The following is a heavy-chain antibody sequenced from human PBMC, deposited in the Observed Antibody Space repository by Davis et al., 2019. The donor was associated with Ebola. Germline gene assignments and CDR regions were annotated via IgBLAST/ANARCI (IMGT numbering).Heavy chain of an antibody. CDR3: VRVPYDILTGYHLGVYYYGVDV. J-gene: IGHJ6*02. CDR2: ISSTSSYI. V-gene: IGHV3-21*01. D-gene: IGHD3-9*01. Sequence: GESLKISCAASGFTFSSYSMIWVRQAPGKGLEWVSSISSTSSYIYYADSVKGRFTLSRDNAKNSLYLQMNSLRAEDTAVYYCVRVPYDILTGYHLGVYYYGVDVWGQGTTVTVSS. CDR1: GFTFSSYS.